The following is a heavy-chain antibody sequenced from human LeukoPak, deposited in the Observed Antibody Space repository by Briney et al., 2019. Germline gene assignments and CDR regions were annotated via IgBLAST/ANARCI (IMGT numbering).Heavy chain of an antibody. Sequence: GGSLRLSCAASGFTFTNYAMNWVRQAPGKGLEWVSYISSSSSTIYYADSVKGRFTISRDNAKNSLYLQMNSLRAEDTAVYYCARGSTYYDSSGQVPFDYWGQGTLVTVSS. D-gene: IGHD3-22*01. CDR1: GFTFTNYA. J-gene: IGHJ4*02. CDR3: ARGSTYYDSSGQVPFDY. CDR2: ISSSSSTI. V-gene: IGHV3-48*01.